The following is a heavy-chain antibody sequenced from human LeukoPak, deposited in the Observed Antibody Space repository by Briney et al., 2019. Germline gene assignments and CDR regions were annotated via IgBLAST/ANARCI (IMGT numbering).Heavy chain of an antibody. CDR3: AKSADDYVWGSYPFLVN. Sequence: GGSLRLSRAASGFTFSSYAMSWVRQAPGKGLEWVSAISGSGGSTYYADSVKGRFTISRDNSKNTLYLQMNSLRAEDTAVYYCAKSADDYVWGSYPFLVNWGQGTLVTVSS. CDR2: ISGSGGST. J-gene: IGHJ4*02. D-gene: IGHD3-16*02. CDR1: GFTFSSYA. V-gene: IGHV3-23*01.